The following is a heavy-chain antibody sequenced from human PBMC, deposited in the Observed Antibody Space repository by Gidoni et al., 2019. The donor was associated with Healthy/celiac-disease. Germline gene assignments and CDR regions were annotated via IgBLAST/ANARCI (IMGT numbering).Heavy chain of an antibody. CDR2: MNPNSGNT. CDR3: ARRHYDLWSGRGPNKYYFDY. D-gene: IGHD3-3*01. Sequence: QVQLVQSGAEVKKPGASVKVSCKASGYTFTSYDINWVRQATGQGLEWMGWMNPNSGNTGYAQKFQGRVTMTRNTSISTAYMELSSLRSEDTAVYYCARRHYDLWSGRGPNKYYFDYWGQGTLVTVSS. V-gene: IGHV1-8*01. CDR1: GYTFTSYD. J-gene: IGHJ4*02.